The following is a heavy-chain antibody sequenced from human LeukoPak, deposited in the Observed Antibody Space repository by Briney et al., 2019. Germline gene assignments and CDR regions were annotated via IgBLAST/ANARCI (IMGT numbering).Heavy chain of an antibody. D-gene: IGHD3-22*01. CDR3: ARDTYDSSGYYAHLDY. Sequence: GGSLRLSCAASGFTFSSYWMSWVRQAPGKGLEWVANINQDGSEKYYVDSVKGRFTISRDNAKNSLYLHMSSLRAEDTAVYYCARDTYDSSGYYAHLDYWGQGTLVTVSS. J-gene: IGHJ4*02. V-gene: IGHV3-7*01. CDR2: INQDGSEK. CDR1: GFTFSSYW.